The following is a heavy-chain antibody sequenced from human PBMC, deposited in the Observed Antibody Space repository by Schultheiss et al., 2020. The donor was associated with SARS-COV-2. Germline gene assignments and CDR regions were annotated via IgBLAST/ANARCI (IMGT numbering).Heavy chain of an antibody. V-gene: IGHV3-30*04. CDR2: ISYDGSNK. CDR1: GFTFGDYA. J-gene: IGHJ4*02. CDR3: ARDLVLFGVTRGGIDY. D-gene: IGHD3-3*01. Sequence: GESLKISCTASGFTFGDYAMSWFRQAPGKGLEWVAVISYDGSNKYYADSVKGRFTISRDNSKNTLYLQMNSLRAEDTAVYYCARDLVLFGVTRGGIDYWGQGTLVTVSS.